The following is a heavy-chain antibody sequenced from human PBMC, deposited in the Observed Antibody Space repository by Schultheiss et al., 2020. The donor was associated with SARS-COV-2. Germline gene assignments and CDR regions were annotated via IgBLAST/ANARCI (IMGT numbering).Heavy chain of an antibody. CDR2: IYYSGST. Sequence: SETLSLTCTVSGGSISSYYWSWIRQPPGKGLEWIGYIYYSGSTNYNPSLKSRVTISVDTSKNQFSLKLSSVTAADTAVYYCARDTRAYCSGGSCNWFDPWGLGTLVTVSS. CDR3: ARDTRAYCSGGSCNWFDP. D-gene: IGHD2-15*01. V-gene: IGHV4-59*01. J-gene: IGHJ5*02. CDR1: GGSISSYY.